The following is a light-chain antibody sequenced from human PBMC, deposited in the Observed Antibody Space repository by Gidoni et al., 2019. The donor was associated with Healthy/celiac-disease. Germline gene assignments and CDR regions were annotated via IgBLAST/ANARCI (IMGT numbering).Light chain of an antibody. Sequence: EIVLTQSPGTLSLSPGERATLSCRASQSVSSSYLAWYHQKPGQARRLLIYGASSRATGMPDRLSDSGSGTDFTLTMSRLEPEDFAVYYCQQYGSSPPWTFGQGTKVEIK. CDR3: QQYGSSPPWT. J-gene: IGKJ1*01. V-gene: IGKV3-20*01. CDR1: QSVSSSY. CDR2: GAS.